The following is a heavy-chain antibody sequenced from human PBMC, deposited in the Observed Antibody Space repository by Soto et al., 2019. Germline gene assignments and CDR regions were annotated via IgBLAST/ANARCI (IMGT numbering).Heavy chain of an antibody. CDR1: GYTFTSYA. CDR2: INAGNGNT. D-gene: IGHD5-12*01. CDR3: ARWDGYNHDAFDI. V-gene: IGHV1-3*01. J-gene: IGHJ3*02. Sequence: ASVKVSCKASGYTFTSYAMHWVRQAPGQRLEWMGWINAGNGNTKYSQKFQGRVTITRDTSASTAYMELSSLRSEDTAVYYCARWDGYNHDAFDIWGQAPMVTIS.